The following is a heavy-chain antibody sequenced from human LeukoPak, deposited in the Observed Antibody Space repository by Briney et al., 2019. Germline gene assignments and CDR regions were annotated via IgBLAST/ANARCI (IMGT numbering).Heavy chain of an antibody. J-gene: IGHJ4*02. CDR3: ASGGGPYCSSTSCYALLGY. V-gene: IGHV1-69*05. D-gene: IGHD2-2*01. CDR1: GGTFSSYA. CDR2: IIPILGTA. Sequence: SVKVSCKASGGTFSSYAISWVRQAPGQGLEWMGGIIPILGTANYAQKFQGRVTITTDESTSTAYMELSSLRSEDTAVYYCASGGGPYCSSTSCYALLGYWGQGTLVTVSS.